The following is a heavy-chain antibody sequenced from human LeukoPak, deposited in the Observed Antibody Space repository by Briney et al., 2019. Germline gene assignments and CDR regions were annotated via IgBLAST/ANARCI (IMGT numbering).Heavy chain of an antibody. CDR3: ARESYDILTGYSDYYGIDV. Sequence: GASVKVSCKASGYTFTTYAMHWVRQAPGQRPEWMGWINGGNGNTKYSQKFQGRVTITRETSASTAYMELRSLRSEDTAVYYCARESYDILTGYSDYYGIDVWGKGTTVTVSS. CDR1: GYTFTTYA. J-gene: IGHJ6*04. V-gene: IGHV1-3*01. D-gene: IGHD3-9*01. CDR2: INGGNGNT.